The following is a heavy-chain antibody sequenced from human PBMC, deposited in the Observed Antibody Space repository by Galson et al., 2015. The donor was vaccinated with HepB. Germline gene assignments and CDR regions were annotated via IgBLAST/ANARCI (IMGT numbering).Heavy chain of an antibody. CDR1: GYTFRSYG. CDR2: ISPYNGNT. V-gene: IGHV1-18*01. D-gene: IGHD1-26*01. CDR3: ARVVRWEEHPWFDP. Sequence: SVKVSCKASGYTFRSYGINWVRQAPGQGLEWMGRISPYNGNTNYSEKLQGRVTLTTDTSTSTAYMELRSLRSDDTAVYYCARVVRWEEHPWFDPWGQGTLVTVSS. J-gene: IGHJ5*02.